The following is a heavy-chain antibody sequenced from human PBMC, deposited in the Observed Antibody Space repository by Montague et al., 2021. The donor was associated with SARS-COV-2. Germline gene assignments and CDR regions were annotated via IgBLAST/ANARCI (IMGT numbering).Heavy chain of an antibody. CDR2: IYYSGST. CDR1: GVSISSYY. D-gene: IGHD2/OR15-2a*01. V-gene: IGHV4-59*01. CDR3: ARDLPPSRPRNPV. Sequence: SETLSLTCTVSGVSISSYYWTWIRQPPGKGLEWIGFIYYSGSTNYNPSLKSRVTISVDTSKNQFSLRLSSVTAADTAVYYCARDLPPSRPRNPVWGQGTLVTVSS. J-gene: IGHJ4*02.